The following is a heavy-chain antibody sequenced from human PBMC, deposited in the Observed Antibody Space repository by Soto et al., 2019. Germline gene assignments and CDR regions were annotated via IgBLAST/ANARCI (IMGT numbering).Heavy chain of an antibody. CDR3: ARTRCGSANCRPNFDY. CDR2: INHSEIT. J-gene: IGHJ4*02. D-gene: IGHD2-2*01. CDR1: GGSFSGYY. Sequence: SETLSLTCAVSGGSFSGYYWIWIRQPPGKGLEWIGEINHSEITNYSPSLKSRVTISVDTSKNQFSLKLNSVTAADTAVYYCARTRCGSANCRPNFDYWGQGTLVTVSS. V-gene: IGHV4-34*01.